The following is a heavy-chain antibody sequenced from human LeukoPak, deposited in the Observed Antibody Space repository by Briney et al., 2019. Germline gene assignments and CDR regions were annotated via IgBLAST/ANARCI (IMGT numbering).Heavy chain of an antibody. CDR1: GGSISSSSYY. J-gene: IGHJ5*02. D-gene: IGHD6-19*01. Sequence: SETLSLTCTVSGGSISSSSYYWGWIRQPPGKGLVWIGSIYYSGSTYYNPSLKSRVTISVDTSKNQFSLKLSSVTAADTAVYYCARGRGYSSGSGWFDPWGQGTLVTVSS. V-gene: IGHV4-39*07. CDR2: IYYSGST. CDR3: ARGRGYSSGSGWFDP.